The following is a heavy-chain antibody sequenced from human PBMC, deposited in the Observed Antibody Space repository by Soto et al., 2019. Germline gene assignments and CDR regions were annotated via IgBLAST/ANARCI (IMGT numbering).Heavy chain of an antibody. D-gene: IGHD6-13*01. J-gene: IGHJ6*02. CDR1: GFPFGSFG. CDR2: ISSRSTYI. V-gene: IGHV3-21*01. Sequence: EVQLVESGGGLVKPGGSLRLSCASSGFPFGSFGMNWVRQAPGKGLEWVSCISSRSTYIYYADSVKGRFTVSRDNAKNSVFLQRNSLIAEDTAVYYCARDTTIAAGGRDYDYAVDVWGQWTTVTVSS. CDR3: ARDTTIAAGGRDYDYAVDV.